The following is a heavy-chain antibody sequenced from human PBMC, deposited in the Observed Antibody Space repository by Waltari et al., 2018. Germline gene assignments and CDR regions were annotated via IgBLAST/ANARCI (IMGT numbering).Heavy chain of an antibody. J-gene: IGHJ4*02. CDR1: GFTFSSYG. V-gene: IGHV3-33*01. D-gene: IGHD2-2*01. CDR2: IWYDGSNK. Sequence: QVQLVESGGGVVQPGRSLRLSCAAYGFTFSSYGMHWVRQAPGTGLEWVAVIWYDGSNKYSADSVKGRFTISRDNSKNTLYLQMNSLRAEDTAVYYCARGVVVVPTAMDSWGQGTLVTVSS. CDR3: ARGVVVVPTAMDS.